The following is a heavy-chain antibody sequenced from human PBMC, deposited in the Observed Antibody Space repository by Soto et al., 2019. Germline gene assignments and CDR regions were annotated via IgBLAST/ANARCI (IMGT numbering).Heavy chain of an antibody. J-gene: IGHJ4*02. D-gene: IGHD1-26*01. CDR3: ARGGQWDFLSDY. CDR1: GYSFTRYY. CDR2: ISAYNGNT. V-gene: IGHV1-18*01. Sequence: QVQLVQSGAEVKKPGASLKVSCKASGYSFTRYYINWVRQAPGQGLEWMGWISAYNGNTHYEEKLQGRVPFTTDTSTSTAYMELRSLRSDDTAVYFCARGGQWDFLSDYLGQGTLVTVSS.